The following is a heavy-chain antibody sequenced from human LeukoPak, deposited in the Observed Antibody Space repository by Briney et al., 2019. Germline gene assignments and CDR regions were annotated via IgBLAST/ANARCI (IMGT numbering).Heavy chain of an antibody. CDR3: ASSPSYSVSSFDY. J-gene: IGHJ4*02. V-gene: IGHV4-38-2*01. Sequence: PPETLSLTCAVSGYSISSGYYWGWIRQPPGKGLEWIGSIYHSGSTYYNPSLKSRVTISVDTSKNQFSLKLSSVTAADTAVYYCASSPSYSVSSFDYWGQGTLVTVSS. CDR2: IYHSGST. D-gene: IGHD2-21*01. CDR1: GYSISSGYY.